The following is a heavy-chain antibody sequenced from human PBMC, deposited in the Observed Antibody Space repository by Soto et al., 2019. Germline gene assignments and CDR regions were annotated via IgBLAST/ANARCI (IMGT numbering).Heavy chain of an antibody. Sequence: GASVKVSCKASGYTFTSYGISWVRQAPGQGLEWMGWISAYNGNTNYAQKLQGRVTMTTDTSTSTAYMELRSLRSDDTAVYYCARWRIAAAGKTIIDYWGQGTLVTVSS. CDR1: GYTFTSYG. D-gene: IGHD6-13*01. J-gene: IGHJ4*02. CDR3: ARWRIAAAGKTIIDY. CDR2: ISAYNGNT. V-gene: IGHV1-18*01.